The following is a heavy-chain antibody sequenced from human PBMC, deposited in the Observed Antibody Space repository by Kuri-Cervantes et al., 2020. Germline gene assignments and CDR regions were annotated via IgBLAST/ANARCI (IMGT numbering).Heavy chain of an antibody. CDR1: GFTFSSYW. D-gene: IGHD3-10*01. J-gene: IGHJ4*02. V-gene: IGHV3-7*03. CDR2: IQHDGSEK. Sequence: GESLKISCAASGFTFSSYWMNWVRQAPGKGLEWVANIQHDGSEKYYVDSVKGRFTISRDNAKNSLYLQMNSLRAEDTAVYYCAKNYGSGSNIVDYWGQGTLVTVSS. CDR3: AKNYGSGSNIVDY.